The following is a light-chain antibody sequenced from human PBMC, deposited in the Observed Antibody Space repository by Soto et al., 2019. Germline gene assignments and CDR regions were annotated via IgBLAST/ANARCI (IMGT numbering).Light chain of an antibody. V-gene: IGKV3-11*01. CDR3: QQRSNWPST. Sequence: EIVLTQSPATLSLSPGNRATLSCRASQSVSSYLAWYQQKPGQAPRLLIYDASNRATGIPARFSGSGSGTDFTLTIPSLETEDFAVYYCQQRSNWPSTFGGGTKVEIK. CDR1: QSVSSY. J-gene: IGKJ4*01. CDR2: DAS.